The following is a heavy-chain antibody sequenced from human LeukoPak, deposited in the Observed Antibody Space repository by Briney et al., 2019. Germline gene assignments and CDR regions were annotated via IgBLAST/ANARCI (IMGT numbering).Heavy chain of an antibody. Sequence: PGRSLRLSCAASGFTFSSYGMHWVRQAPGKGLEWVAVIWYDGSNKYYADSVKGRFTISRDNSKNTLYLQMNSLRAEDTAVYYCASNTYYYDSSGYPLDYWGQGTLVTVSS. D-gene: IGHD3-22*01. J-gene: IGHJ4*02. CDR1: GFTFSSYG. CDR2: IWYDGSNK. CDR3: ASNTYYYDSSGYPLDY. V-gene: IGHV3-33*01.